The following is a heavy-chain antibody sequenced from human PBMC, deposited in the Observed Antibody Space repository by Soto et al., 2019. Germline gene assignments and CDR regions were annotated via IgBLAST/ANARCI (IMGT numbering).Heavy chain of an antibody. CDR2: ITSSGTYT. V-gene: IGHV3-11*03. D-gene: IGHD2-8*01. J-gene: IGHJ4*02. Sequence: GGSLRLSCSLSGFTFSDYYMSWIRQAPGKGLEWISYITSSGTYTMYADSVKGRFTISRDNARNSLYLQMNNLRADDTAVYYCASGTNGAFFVYWGQGILVTVSS. CDR1: GFTFSDYY. CDR3: ASGTNGAFFVY.